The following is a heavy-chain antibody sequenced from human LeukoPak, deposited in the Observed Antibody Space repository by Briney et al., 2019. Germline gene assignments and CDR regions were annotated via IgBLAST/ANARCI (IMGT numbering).Heavy chain of an antibody. V-gene: IGHV4-59*01. Sequence: SETLSLTCTVSGSSISSYYWSWIRQPPGKGLEWIGYIHYSGSTNYNPSLKSRVTISVDTSKSQFSLKVSSVTAADTAVYFCAREGVLPRRVGLDVWGQGTMVTVSS. CDR3: AREGVLPRRVGLDV. CDR1: GSSISSYY. J-gene: IGHJ6*02. D-gene: IGHD2-8*01. CDR2: IHYSGST.